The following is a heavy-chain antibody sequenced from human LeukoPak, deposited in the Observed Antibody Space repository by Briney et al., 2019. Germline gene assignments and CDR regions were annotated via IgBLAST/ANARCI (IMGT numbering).Heavy chain of an antibody. D-gene: IGHD4-17*01. CDR3: ARDSLHNYGEPFDY. CDR2: ISAYNGNT. CDR1: GYTFTSYG. J-gene: IGHJ4*02. V-gene: IGHV1-18*01. Sequence: APVKVSCKASGYTFTSYGISLVRQAPGQGLERMGWISAYNGNTNYAQKLQGRVTMTTDTSTSTAYMELRSLRSDDTAVYYCARDSLHNYGEPFDYWGQGTLVTVSS.